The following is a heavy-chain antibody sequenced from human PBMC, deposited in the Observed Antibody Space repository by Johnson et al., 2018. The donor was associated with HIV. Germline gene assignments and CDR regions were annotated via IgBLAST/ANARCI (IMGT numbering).Heavy chain of an antibody. CDR1: GFTFSSYA. V-gene: IGHV3-30-3*01. D-gene: IGHD3-3*01. Sequence: QEHLVESGGGVVQPGRSLRLSCAASGFTFSSYAMHWVRQAPGKGLEWVAVISYDGSNKYYADSVKGRFTISRDNSKNTLYLQMNSLRAEDTAVYYCATAPYYDFWSGPDAFDIWGQGTMVTVSS. CDR2: ISYDGSNK. CDR3: ATAPYYDFWSGPDAFDI. J-gene: IGHJ3*02.